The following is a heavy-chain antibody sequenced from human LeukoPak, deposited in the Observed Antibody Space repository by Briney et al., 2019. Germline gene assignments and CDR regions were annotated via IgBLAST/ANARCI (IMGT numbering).Heavy chain of an antibody. CDR2: ISAYNGNT. D-gene: IGHD2-2*01. J-gene: IGHJ5*02. Sequence: ASVKVSCKASGYTFTSYGISWVRQAPGQGLEWMGWISAYNGNTNYAQKLQGRVTMTTDTSTSTAYMELRSLRSDDTAVYYCARAGYCTSTSCYAGNWFDHWGQGTLVTVSS. CDR3: ARAGYCTSTSCYAGNWFDH. V-gene: IGHV1-18*04. CDR1: GYTFTSYG.